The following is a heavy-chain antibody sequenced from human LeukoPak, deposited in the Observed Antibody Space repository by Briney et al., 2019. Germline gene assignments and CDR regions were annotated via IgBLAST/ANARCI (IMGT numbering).Heavy chain of an antibody. CDR3: AKASSSSWYLFDY. CDR2: ISWNSGSI. V-gene: IGHV3-9*01. J-gene: IGHJ4*02. CDR1: GFTFSSYA. D-gene: IGHD6-13*01. Sequence: GGSLRLSCAASGFTFSSYAMHWVRQAPGKGLEWVSGISWNSGSIGYADSVKGRFTISRDNAKNSLYLQMNSLRAEDTALYYCAKASSSSWYLFDYWGQGTLVTVSS.